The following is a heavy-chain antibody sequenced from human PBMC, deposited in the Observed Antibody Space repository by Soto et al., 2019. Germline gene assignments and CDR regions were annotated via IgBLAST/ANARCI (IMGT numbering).Heavy chain of an antibody. Sequence: SETLSLTCTVSGGSISSYYWSWIRQPPGKGLEWIGYVYYTGTTTYSPSLKSRVTISVDTSMNQISLKLSSVTAADTAFYYCARLGGYYQSLDTWGQGTLVTVSS. CDR2: VYYTGTT. CDR3: ARLGGYYQSLDT. J-gene: IGHJ5*02. CDR1: GGSISSYY. V-gene: IGHV4-59*08. D-gene: IGHD3-22*01.